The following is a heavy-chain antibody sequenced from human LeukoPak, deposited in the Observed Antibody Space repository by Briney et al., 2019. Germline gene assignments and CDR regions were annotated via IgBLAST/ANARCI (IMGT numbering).Heavy chain of an antibody. CDR2: IYYNGRT. CDR1: GGSISSDGYY. J-gene: IGHJ4*02. V-gene: IGHV4-31*03. D-gene: IGHD6-13*01. CDR3: ARLSSTWRVFDH. Sequence: SETLSLTCTVSGGSISSDGYYWSWIRQHPGKDLEWIGYIYYNGRTYYNPSLKSRVILSVDTSKSQFSLKLISVTAADTAVYFCARLSSTWRVFDHWGQGILVPVSS.